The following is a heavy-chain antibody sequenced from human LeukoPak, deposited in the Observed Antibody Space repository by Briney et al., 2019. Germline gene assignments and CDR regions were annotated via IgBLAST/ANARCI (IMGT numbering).Heavy chain of an antibody. CDR1: GFTFSGYW. V-gene: IGHV3-74*01. D-gene: IGHD4-23*01. J-gene: IGHJ4*02. CDR3: ASLYYGGNNFDY. Sequence: GGSLRLSCAASGFTFSGYWMHWVRQAPGKGLVWVSRINSDGRSTSYADSVKGRFTISRDNAKNTLYLQMNSLRAEDTAVYYCASLYYGGNNFDYWGQGTLVTVSS. CDR2: INSDGRST.